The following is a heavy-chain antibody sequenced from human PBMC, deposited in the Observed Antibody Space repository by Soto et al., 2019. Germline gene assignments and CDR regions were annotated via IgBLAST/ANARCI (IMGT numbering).Heavy chain of an antibody. CDR3: ARVPWGIVVVPAALGLDY. CDR2: ISAYNGNT. V-gene: IGHV1-18*01. D-gene: IGHD2-2*01. CDR1: RYTINSYG. Sequence: ASVKVTWKASRYTINSYGLSWVRQAPGQGLEWMGWISAYNGNTNYAQKLQGRVTMTTDTSTSTAYMELRSLRSDDTAVYYCARVPWGIVVVPAALGLDYWGQGTLVTVSS. J-gene: IGHJ4*02.